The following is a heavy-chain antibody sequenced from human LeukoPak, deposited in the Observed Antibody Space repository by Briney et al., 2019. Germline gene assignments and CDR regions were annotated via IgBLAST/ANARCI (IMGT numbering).Heavy chain of an antibody. D-gene: IGHD1-26*01. CDR3: ASLLTAVGSPFDY. V-gene: IGHV3-11*01. CDR2: ISPGGSTM. CDR1: GFTFSDYY. Sequence: KSGGSLRLSCAASGFTFSDYYMNWIRQTPGKGLEWLSYISPGGSTMYYADSVKGRFTISRDNAKNSLYLQVNSLRAEDTAVYYCASLLTAVGSPFDYWGQGALVTVSS. J-gene: IGHJ4*02.